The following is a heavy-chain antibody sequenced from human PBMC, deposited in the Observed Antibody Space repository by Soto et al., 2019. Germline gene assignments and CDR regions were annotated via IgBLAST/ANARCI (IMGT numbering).Heavy chain of an antibody. J-gene: IGHJ6*02. CDR3: AKASGSSWYYYYGMDV. CDR2: ISYDGSNK. D-gene: IGHD6-13*01. Sequence: GGSLRLSCAASGFTFSSYGMHWVRQAPGKGLEWVAVISYDGSNKYYADSVKGRFTISRDNSKNTLYLQMNSLRAEDTAVYYCAKASGSSWYYYYGMDVWGQGTTVTVSS. CDR1: GFTFSSYG. V-gene: IGHV3-30*18.